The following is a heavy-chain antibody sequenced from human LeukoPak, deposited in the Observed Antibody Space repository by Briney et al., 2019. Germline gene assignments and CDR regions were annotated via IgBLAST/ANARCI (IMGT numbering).Heavy chain of an antibody. Sequence: SETLSLSCTVSGGSISSSSYYWGWIRQPPGKGLEWIGSIYYSGSTYYNPSLKSRVTISVDTSKNQFSLKLSSVTAADTAVYYCAREGGQRVYGDYNPFDYWGQGTLVTVSS. CDR3: AREGGQRVYGDYNPFDY. CDR2: IYYSGST. J-gene: IGHJ4*02. CDR1: GGSISSSSYY. V-gene: IGHV4-39*07. D-gene: IGHD4-17*01.